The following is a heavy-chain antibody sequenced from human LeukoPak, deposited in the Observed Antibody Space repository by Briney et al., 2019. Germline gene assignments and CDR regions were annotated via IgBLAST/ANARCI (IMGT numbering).Heavy chain of an antibody. Sequence: GGSLRLSCAASGFTFSSYEMNWVRQAPGKGLEWVSYTSSSGSTIYYADSVKGRFTISRDNAKNSLYLQMNSLRAEDTAVYYCAREDTAMVNYYYYGMDVWGQGTTVTVSS. CDR3: AREDTAMVNYYYYGMDV. D-gene: IGHD5-18*01. V-gene: IGHV3-48*03. J-gene: IGHJ6*02. CDR2: TSSSGSTI. CDR1: GFTFSSYE.